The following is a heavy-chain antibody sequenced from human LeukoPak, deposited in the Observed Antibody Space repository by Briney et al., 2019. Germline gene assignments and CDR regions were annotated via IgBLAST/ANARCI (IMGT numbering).Heavy chain of an antibody. Sequence: GGSLRLSCAASGFTFSSYAVSWVRQAPGKGLEWVSFIYSGGSTYYADSVKGRFTNSRDNYKNTLYLQMTSLSAEDTAVYYCARVIGSGWYYCFDYWGQGTLVTVSS. CDR1: GFTFSSYA. J-gene: IGHJ4*02. CDR3: ARVIGSGWYYCFDY. V-gene: IGHV3-66*01. CDR2: IYSGGST. D-gene: IGHD6-19*01.